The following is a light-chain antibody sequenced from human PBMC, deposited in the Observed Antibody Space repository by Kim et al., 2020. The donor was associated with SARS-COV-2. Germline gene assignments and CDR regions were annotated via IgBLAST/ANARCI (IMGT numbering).Light chain of an antibody. CDR1: GSDVGGYNY. V-gene: IGLV2-14*01. J-gene: IGLJ1*01. CDR2: DVS. Sequence: QSALTQPPSVSGSPGQSITISCTGTGSDVGGYNYVSWYQQHPGKAPKLMIYDVSKRPSGVSNRFSGSKSGNTASLTISGLQAEDDDDYYCSSYASSSTYVFGTGTKVTVL. CDR3: SSYASSSTYV.